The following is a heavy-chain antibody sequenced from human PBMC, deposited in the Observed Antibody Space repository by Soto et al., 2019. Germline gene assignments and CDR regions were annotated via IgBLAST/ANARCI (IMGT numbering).Heavy chain of an antibody. V-gene: IGHV3-48*02. CDR3: ARERASWGIQLWPRTDFDY. D-gene: IGHD5-18*01. CDR2: ISSSSSTI. J-gene: IGHJ4*02. CDR1: GFTFGSYS. Sequence: PGVSLRLSCAASGFTFGSYSMNWVRQAPGKGLEWVSYISSSSSTIYYADSVKGRFTISRDNAKNSLYLQMNSLRDEDTAVYYCARERASWGIQLWPRTDFDYWGQGTLVTVSS.